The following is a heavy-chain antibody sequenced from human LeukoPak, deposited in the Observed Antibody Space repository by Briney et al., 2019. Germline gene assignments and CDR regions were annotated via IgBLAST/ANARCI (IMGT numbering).Heavy chain of an antibody. J-gene: IGHJ6*02. Sequence: ASVKVSCKASGYTFTSYYIHWVRQAPGQGLEWMGRIIPTLGIANYAQKFQGRVTITADKSTSTAYMELSSLRSEDTAVYYCARDRGSSGYYYYYGMDVWGQGTTVTVSS. CDR2: IIPTLGIA. CDR3: ARDRGSSGYYYYYGMDV. V-gene: IGHV1-69*04. D-gene: IGHD3-22*01. CDR1: GYTFTSYY.